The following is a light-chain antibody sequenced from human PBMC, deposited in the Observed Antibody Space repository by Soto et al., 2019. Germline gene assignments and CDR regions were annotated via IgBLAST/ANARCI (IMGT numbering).Light chain of an antibody. Sequence: DIQMTQSPSSLSASVGDRVTITCQASQDISNYLNWYQQKPGKAPKLLIYDASNLETGVPSRFSGSGSGTDFTFTISSLQPEDIATYYCQQYDNLSSTFGPGTKVDIK. CDR3: QQYDNLSST. CDR2: DAS. V-gene: IGKV1-33*01. CDR1: QDISNY. J-gene: IGKJ3*01.